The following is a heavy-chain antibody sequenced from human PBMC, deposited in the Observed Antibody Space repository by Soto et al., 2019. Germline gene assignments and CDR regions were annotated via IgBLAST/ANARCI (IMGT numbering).Heavy chain of an antibody. D-gene: IGHD6-13*01. CDR1: GFTFSSYA. CDR3: APRIPNGGSSSWKFDY. V-gene: IGHV3-23*01. J-gene: IGHJ4*02. CDR2: ISGSGGST. Sequence: GGSLRLSCAASGFTFSSYAMSWVRQAPGKGLEWVSAISGSGGSTYYADSVKGRFTISRDNSKNTLYLQMNSLRAEDTAVYYCAPRIPNGGSSSWKFDYWGQGTLVTVSS.